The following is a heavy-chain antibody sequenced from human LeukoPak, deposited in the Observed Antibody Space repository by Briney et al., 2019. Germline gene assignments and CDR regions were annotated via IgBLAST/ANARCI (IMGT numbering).Heavy chain of an antibody. CDR1: GFSVSNNY. D-gene: IGHD3-22*01. CDR2: IYDDGRT. CDR3: AIRDAAYYYDSSGYYWPFDI. Sequence: GGSLRLSCAASGFSVSNNYMNWVRQAPGKGLEWVSVIYDDGRTFFADSVKGRFTISRDNSKNTLYLQMTSLRAEDTAVYYCAIRDAAYYYDSSGYYWPFDIWGQGTMVTASS. V-gene: IGHV3-53*01. J-gene: IGHJ3*02.